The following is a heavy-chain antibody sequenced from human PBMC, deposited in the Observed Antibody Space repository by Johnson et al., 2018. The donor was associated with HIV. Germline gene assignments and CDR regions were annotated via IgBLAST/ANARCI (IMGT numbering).Heavy chain of an antibody. J-gene: IGHJ3*02. CDR1: GFTVSSNY. Sequence: VQLVESGGGLVQPGGSLRLSCAASGFTVSSNYMSWVRQAPGKGLEWVSIIYSGGSTYYADSVKGRFTISRDNSKNTLYLQMNSLRAEDMAVYYCAKGQYSSSPCAFDIWGQGTMVTVSS. D-gene: IGHD6-6*01. CDR3: AKGQYSSSPCAFDI. CDR2: IYSGGST. V-gene: IGHV3-66*01.